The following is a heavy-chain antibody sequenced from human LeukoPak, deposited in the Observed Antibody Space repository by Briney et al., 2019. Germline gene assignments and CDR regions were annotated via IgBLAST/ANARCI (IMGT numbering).Heavy chain of an antibody. CDR2: IYPGDSDT. D-gene: IGHD3-10*01. CDR1: GYSFTSYR. J-gene: IGHJ4*02. V-gene: IGHV5-51*01. CDR3: ARQYGSGSYWGLDY. Sequence: GGSLKISCKGSGYSFTSYRIGWAGQLPGRGLEWMGIIYPGDSDTRYGPSFQGQVTISADKSISTAYLQWSSLKASDTAMYYCARQYGSGSYWGLDYWGQGTLVTVSS.